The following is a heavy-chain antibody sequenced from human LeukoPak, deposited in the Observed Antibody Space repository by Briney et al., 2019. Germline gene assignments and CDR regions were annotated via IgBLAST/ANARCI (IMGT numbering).Heavy chain of an antibody. J-gene: IGHJ4*02. CDR1: GFTVSAYA. D-gene: IGHD3-10*01. CDR2: IYDDNT. V-gene: IGHV3-23*01. Sequence: GGSLRLSCAASGFTVSAYAVAWVRQAPGKGLEWVSTIYDDNTYYADSVKGRFAISTDNSKDTLYLQMNSLRVEDTAVYFCAARKVRGVWFYLDYWGQGTLVTVSS. CDR3: AARKVRGVWFYLDY.